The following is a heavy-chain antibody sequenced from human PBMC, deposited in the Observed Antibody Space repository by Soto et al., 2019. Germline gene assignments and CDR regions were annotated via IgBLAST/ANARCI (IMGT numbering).Heavy chain of an antibody. V-gene: IGHV3-23*01. CDR3: AGSYYDFWSGPLGL. D-gene: IGHD3-3*01. CDR2: ISGSGGST. CDR1: GFTFSSYA. Sequence: PGGSLRLSCAASGFTFSSYAMSWVRQAPGKGLEWVSAISGSGGSTYYADSVKGRFTISRDNSKNTLYLQMNSLRAEDTAVYYCAGSYYDFWSGPLGLWGQGTTVTVSS. J-gene: IGHJ6*02.